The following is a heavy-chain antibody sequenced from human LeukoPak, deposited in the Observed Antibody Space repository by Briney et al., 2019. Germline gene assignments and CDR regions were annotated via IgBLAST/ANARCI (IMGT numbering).Heavy chain of an antibody. J-gene: IGHJ4*02. CDR3: ARGDPVDY. CDR2: ISGNGGGT. Sequence: GGSLRLSCAASGFTFSSYAMSWARQAPGKGLEWVSGISGNGGGTYYADSVKGRFTISRDNSKNTLYLQMNSLRAEDTAVYYCARGDPVDYWGQGTLVTVSS. CDR1: GFTFSSYA. V-gene: IGHV3-23*01.